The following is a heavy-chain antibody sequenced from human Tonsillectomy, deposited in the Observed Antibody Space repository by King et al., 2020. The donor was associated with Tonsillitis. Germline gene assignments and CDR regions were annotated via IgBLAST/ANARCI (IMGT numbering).Heavy chain of an antibody. CDR3: ARLVSGGYAQFDY. D-gene: IGHD5-12*01. CDR1: GYNFASYW. Sequence: VQLVESGAEVKKPGESLKISCKGSGYNFASYWIDWVRQMPGKGLESMGIIYPGDSETRYSPSFQGQVTISVDKSISTAYLQWSSLKASDTAMYYCARLVSGGYAQFDYGGQGTLVTVSS. V-gene: IGHV5-51*03. J-gene: IGHJ4*02. CDR2: IYPGDSET.